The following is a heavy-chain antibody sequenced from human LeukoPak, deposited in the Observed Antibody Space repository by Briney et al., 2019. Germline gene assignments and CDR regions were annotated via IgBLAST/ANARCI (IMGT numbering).Heavy chain of an antibody. V-gene: IGHV4-4*07. Sequence: SETLSLTCTVSGGSISSYYWSWIRQPAGKGLEWIGRIYTSGSTNYNPSLKSRVTMSVDTSKNQFSLKLSSVTAADTAVYYCAREEELLPFNWFDPWGQGTLVTVSS. J-gene: IGHJ5*02. CDR2: IYTSGST. D-gene: IGHD2-15*01. CDR3: AREEELLPFNWFDP. CDR1: GGSISSYY.